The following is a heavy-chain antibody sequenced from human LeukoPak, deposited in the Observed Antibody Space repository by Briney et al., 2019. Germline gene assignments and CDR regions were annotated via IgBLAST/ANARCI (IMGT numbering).Heavy chain of an antibody. CDR2: IRSTANGYAT. Sequence: GGSLRLSCAASGFTFSSYGMHWVRQASGKGLEWVGRIRSTANGYATAYAASVKGRFTISRDDSKNTAYLQMNSLRAEDTAVYYCAKGFGYSGYGSWGQGTLVTVSS. J-gene: IGHJ5*02. CDR1: GFTFSSYG. D-gene: IGHD5-12*01. CDR3: AKGFGYSGYGS. V-gene: IGHV3-73*01.